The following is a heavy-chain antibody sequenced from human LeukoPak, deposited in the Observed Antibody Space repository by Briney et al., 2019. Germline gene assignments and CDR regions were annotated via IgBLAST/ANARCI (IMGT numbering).Heavy chain of an antibody. CDR3: AKVYDSSGYYYGPLDY. V-gene: IGHV4-34*01. Sequence: PSETLSLTCAVYGGSFSGYYWSWIRQPPGKGLEWIGEINHSGSTNYNPSLKSRVTISVDTSKNQFSLKLSSVTAADTAVYYCAKVYDSSGYYYGPLDYWGQGTLVTVSS. CDR1: GGSFSGYY. CDR2: INHSGST. D-gene: IGHD3-22*01. J-gene: IGHJ4*02.